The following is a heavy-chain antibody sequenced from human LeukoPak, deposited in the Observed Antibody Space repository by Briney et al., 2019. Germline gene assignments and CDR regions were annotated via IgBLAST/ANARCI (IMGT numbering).Heavy chain of an antibody. V-gene: IGHV1-69*13. Sequence: ASVKVSCKASGYTFTNYGISWVRQAPGQGLEWMGGVIPIFGTANYAQKFQGRVTITADESTSTAYMELSSLRSEDTAVYYCATPVHYYGSGVTPTLWGQGTLVTVSS. D-gene: IGHD3-10*01. CDR2: VIPIFGTA. CDR3: ATPVHYYGSGVTPTL. J-gene: IGHJ4*02. CDR1: GYTFTNYG.